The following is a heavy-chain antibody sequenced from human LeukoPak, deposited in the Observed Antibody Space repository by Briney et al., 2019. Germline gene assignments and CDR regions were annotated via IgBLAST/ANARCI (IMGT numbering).Heavy chain of an antibody. V-gene: IGHV4-34*01. CDR1: GGSFSGYY. CDR2: INHCGST. Sequence: PSETLSLTCAVYGGSFSGYYWSWIRQPPGKGLEWIGEINHCGSTNYNPSLKSRVTISVDTSKNQFSLKLSSVTAADTAVYYCARGDGIAAAGDTILIRKYFDYWGQGTLVTVSS. J-gene: IGHJ4*02. CDR3: ARGDGIAAAGDTILIRKYFDY. D-gene: IGHD6-13*01.